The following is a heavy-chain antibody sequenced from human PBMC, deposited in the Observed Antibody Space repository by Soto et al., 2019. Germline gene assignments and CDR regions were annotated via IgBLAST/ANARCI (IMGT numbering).Heavy chain of an antibody. D-gene: IGHD3-10*01. CDR3: ARDAAMVGRRWFDP. Sequence: GGSLRLSCAASGFTFSSYSMNWVRQAPGKGLEWVSYISSSSSTIYYADSVKGRFTISRDNAKNSLYLQMNSLRAEDTAVYYCARDAAMVGRRWFDPWGQGTLVTVSS. J-gene: IGHJ5*02. V-gene: IGHV3-48*01. CDR2: ISSSSSTI. CDR1: GFTFSSYS.